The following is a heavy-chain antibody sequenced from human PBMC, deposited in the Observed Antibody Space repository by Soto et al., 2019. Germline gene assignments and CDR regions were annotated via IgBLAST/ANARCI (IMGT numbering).Heavy chain of an antibody. D-gene: IGHD3-10*01. CDR2: ISAYNGNT. Sequence: QVPLVQSGAEVKKPGASVKVSCKASGYTFTSYGISWVRQAPGQGLEWMGWISAYNGNTNYAQKLQGRVTMTTDTSTSTAYMELRSLRSDDTAVYYCARAEVLLWFGELKFNWFDPWGQGTLVTVSS. V-gene: IGHV1-18*01. CDR3: ARAEVLLWFGELKFNWFDP. J-gene: IGHJ5*02. CDR1: GYTFTSYG.